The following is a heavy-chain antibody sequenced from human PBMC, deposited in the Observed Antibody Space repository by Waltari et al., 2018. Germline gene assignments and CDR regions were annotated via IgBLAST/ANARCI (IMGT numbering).Heavy chain of an antibody. CDR1: GYFINTGFF. J-gene: IGHJ1*01. V-gene: IGHV4-38-2*01. CDR3: ARQTLGYCTSAACRRLEK. Sequence: QVQLQESGPGLVRPSETLSLTCDVSGYFINTGFFWGWFRQPPGKGPEWIGNIYHDGTTYYNPSLKHRLMISLDTSKNQISLRLNFVDAADTAVYYCARQTLGYCTSAACRRLEKWGQGILVTVSS. CDR2: IYHDGTT. D-gene: IGHD2-2*03.